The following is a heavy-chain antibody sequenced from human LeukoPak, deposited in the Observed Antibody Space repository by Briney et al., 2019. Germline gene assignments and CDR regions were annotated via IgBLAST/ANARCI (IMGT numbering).Heavy chain of an antibody. D-gene: IGHD3-10*01. J-gene: IGHJ6*04. CDR3: AKDRIRMVRGVIHYYYYGMDV. CDR2: ISYDGSNK. CDR1: GFTFSSYG. Sequence: GGSLRLSCAASGFTFSSYGMHWVRQAPGKGLEWVAVISYDGSNKYYADSVKGRFTISRANSKNTLYLQMNSLRAEDTAVYYCAKDRIRMVRGVIHYYYYGMDVWGKGTTVTVSS. V-gene: IGHV3-30*18.